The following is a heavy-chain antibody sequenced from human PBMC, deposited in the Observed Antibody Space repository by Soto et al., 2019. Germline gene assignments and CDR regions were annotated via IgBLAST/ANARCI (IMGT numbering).Heavy chain of an antibody. D-gene: IGHD3-22*01. Sequence: GGSLRLSCAASGFTFSSYGMHWVRQAPGKGLEWVAVISYDGSNKYYADSVKGRFTISRDNSKNTLYLQMNSLRAEDTAVYYCVKIVVVPLPYDAFDIWGQGTMVTVSS. J-gene: IGHJ3*02. CDR1: GFTFSSYG. CDR3: VKIVVVPLPYDAFDI. V-gene: IGHV3-30*18. CDR2: ISYDGSNK.